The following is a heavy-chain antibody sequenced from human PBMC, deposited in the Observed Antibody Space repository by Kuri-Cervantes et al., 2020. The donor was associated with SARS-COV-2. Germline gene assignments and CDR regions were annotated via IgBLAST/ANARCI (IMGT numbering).Heavy chain of an antibody. V-gene: IGHV2-5*02. CDR2: IYWDDNK. J-gene: IGHJ3*01. CDR1: GFSLSTSGVG. CDR3: AHRRDSSGPEFAFDV. D-gene: IGHD6-19*01. Sequence: SGPTLVKPKHTLTLTCTFPGFSLSTSGVGMGWIRPPPGKALECLALIYWDDNKRYSPSLKSRLTITKDTSKNQLILTMTNMDPVDTARYFCAHRRDSSGPEFAFDVWGQGTMVTVSS.